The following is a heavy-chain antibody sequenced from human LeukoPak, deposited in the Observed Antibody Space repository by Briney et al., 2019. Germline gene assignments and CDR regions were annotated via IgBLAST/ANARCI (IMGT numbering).Heavy chain of an antibody. D-gene: IGHD3-10*01. V-gene: IGHV3-53*01. Sequence: GGSLRLSCAASGFTVSSNYMSWVRQAPGKGLEWVSVIYSGGSTYYADSVKGRSTISRDNSKNTLYLQMDSLRAEDTAVYYCARERYYYGSGSYPPPRYFDYWGQGTLVTVSS. CDR1: GFTVSSNY. CDR3: ARERYYYGSGSYPPPRYFDY. CDR2: IYSGGST. J-gene: IGHJ4*02.